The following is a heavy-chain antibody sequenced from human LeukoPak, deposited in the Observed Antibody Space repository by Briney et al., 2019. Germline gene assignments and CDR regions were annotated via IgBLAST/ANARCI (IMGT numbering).Heavy chain of an antibody. CDR1: GYTFTGYY. D-gene: IGHD3-22*01. J-gene: IGHJ4*02. CDR3: ASTLRNYYDSSGYFDY. CDR2: INPNSGGT. V-gene: IGHV1-2*02. Sequence: GASVKVSCKASGYTFTGYYMHWVRQAPGQGLEWMGWINPNSGGTNYAQKFQGRVTMTRDTSMSTAYMELSRLRSDDTAVYYCASTLRNYYDSSGYFDYWGQGTLVTVSS.